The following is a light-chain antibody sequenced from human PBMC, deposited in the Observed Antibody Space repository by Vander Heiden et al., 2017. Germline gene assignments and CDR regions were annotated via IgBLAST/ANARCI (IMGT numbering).Light chain of an antibody. CDR3: QSYDSSDQGV. CDR1: SGSIASNY. Sequence: NFMLTQPHSVSESPGKTVTISCTGSSGSIASNYVQWYQQHPGSAPTTVIYEDNQRPSGVPDRFSGSIDSSSNSASLTISGLKTEDEADYYCQSYDSSDQGVFGGGTKLTVL. V-gene: IGLV6-57*02. CDR2: EDN. J-gene: IGLJ2*01.